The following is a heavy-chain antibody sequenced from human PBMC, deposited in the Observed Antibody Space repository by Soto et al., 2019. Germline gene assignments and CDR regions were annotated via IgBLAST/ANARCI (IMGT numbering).Heavy chain of an antibody. CDR1: GFTFSSYW. J-gene: IGHJ4*02. Sequence: EVQLVESVGGLVQPGGSLRLSCEASGFTFSSYWMHWVRQVPGKGLVWVSHINSDGSSTTYADSVKGRFTISRDNAKNTVYLQMTSLRDEDTAVYYCARPRYDGSGTPFDYSGQVTLVTVSS. CDR2: INSDGSST. CDR3: ARPRYDGSGTPFDY. V-gene: IGHV3-74*01. D-gene: IGHD3-22*01.